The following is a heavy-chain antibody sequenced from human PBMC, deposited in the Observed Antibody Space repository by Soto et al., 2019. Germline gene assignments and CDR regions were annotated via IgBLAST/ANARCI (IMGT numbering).Heavy chain of an antibody. V-gene: IGHV3-23*01. D-gene: IGHD2-15*01. J-gene: IGHJ6*02. CDR1: GFTFDNYA. CDR3: ARDRRAGGYCSGGSCPYYYYYSGMDV. CDR2: ISGSGDYT. Sequence: GGFRGLSCATPGFTFDNYAVSWVRQAPGEGLGWVSFISGSGDYTYYADSVRGRFTISIDNSQNTLYLQMNSLRDEDTAVYYCARDRRAGGYCSGGSCPYYYYYSGMDVWGQATTVTVSS.